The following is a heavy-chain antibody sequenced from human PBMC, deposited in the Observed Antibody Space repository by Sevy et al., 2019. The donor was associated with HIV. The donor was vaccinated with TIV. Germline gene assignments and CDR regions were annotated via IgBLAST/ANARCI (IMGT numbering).Heavy chain of an antibody. CDR1: GFTVSGNY. Sequence: GGSLRLSCEASGFTVSGNYMAWVRLAPGKGLEWVSLIDSCGCTYYATSVKGRFTISRDNAKNTLYLQMNPLRAEDTAVYFCATDRYYDASGYYYYYYGMDVWGQGTTVTVSS. D-gene: IGHD3-22*01. V-gene: IGHV3-66*01. J-gene: IGHJ6*02. CDR3: ATDRYYDASGYYYYYYGMDV. CDR2: IDSCGCT.